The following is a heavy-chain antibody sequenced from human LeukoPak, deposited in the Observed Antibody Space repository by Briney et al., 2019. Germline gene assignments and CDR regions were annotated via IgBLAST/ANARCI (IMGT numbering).Heavy chain of an antibody. Sequence: PGGSLRLSCAASGFIFSSYSMNWVRQAPGKGLEWVSSISSSSSYIYYADSVKGRFTISRDNAKNSLYLQMNSLRAEDTAVYYCARDWWSGYYPDAFDIWGQGTMVTVSS. J-gene: IGHJ3*02. CDR1: GFIFSSYS. CDR2: ISSSSSYI. V-gene: IGHV3-21*01. D-gene: IGHD3-3*01. CDR3: ARDWWSGYYPDAFDI.